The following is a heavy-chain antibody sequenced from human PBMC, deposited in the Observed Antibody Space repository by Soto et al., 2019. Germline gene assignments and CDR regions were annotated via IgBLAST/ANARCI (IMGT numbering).Heavy chain of an antibody. Sequence: QVQLVQSGAEVKKPGSSVKVSCKASGYTFTSYGISWVRQAPGQGLEWMGWISAYNGNTNYAQKFQGRVTMTTDTSTSTAYMELRSLRSDDTAVYYCARVVGDYVWGSSRPYYFAYWGQGTLVTVSS. D-gene: IGHD3-16*02. V-gene: IGHV1-18*01. CDR2: ISAYNGNT. J-gene: IGHJ4*02. CDR1: GYTFTSYG. CDR3: ARVVGDYVWGSSRPYYFAY.